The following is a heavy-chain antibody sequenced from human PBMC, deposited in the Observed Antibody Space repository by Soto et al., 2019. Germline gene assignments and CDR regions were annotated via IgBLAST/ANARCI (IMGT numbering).Heavy chain of an antibody. D-gene: IGHD5-18*01. J-gene: IGHJ4*02. CDR1: GFTFSSYA. V-gene: IGHV3-30-3*01. CDR2: ISYDGSNK. CDR3: ARDRVNGYVFDY. Sequence: PGGSLRLSCAASGFTFSSYAMHWVRQAPGKGLEWVAVISYDGSNKYYADSVKGRFTISRDNSKNTLYLQMNSLRAEDTAVYYCARDRVNGYVFDYWGQGTLVTVSS.